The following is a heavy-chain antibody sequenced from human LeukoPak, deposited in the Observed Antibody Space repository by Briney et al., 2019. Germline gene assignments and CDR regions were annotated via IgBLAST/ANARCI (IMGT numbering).Heavy chain of an antibody. V-gene: IGHV3-7*03. CDR3: AKRGVVIRVILVGFHKEANYFDS. CDR2: IKHDGSGI. Sequence: GGSLRLSCAASGFTFSNYWMGWVRQAPGKGLEWVANIKHDGSGIYYVDSVKGRFTISRDTAKDSLYLQMNSLRAEDTAVYFCAKRGVVIRVILVGFHKEANYFDSWGQGALVTVSS. CDR1: GFTFSNYW. J-gene: IGHJ4*02. D-gene: IGHD3-22*01.